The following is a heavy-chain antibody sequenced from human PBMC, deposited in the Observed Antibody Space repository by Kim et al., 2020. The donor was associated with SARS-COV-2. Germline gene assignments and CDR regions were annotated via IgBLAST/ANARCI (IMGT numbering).Heavy chain of an antibody. V-gene: IGHV3-66*02. CDR3: TKDPGHGFGVDFDP. Sequence: GGSLRLSCAASGFSVSDNYMSWVRQAPGKGLEWVSVIFSDGNTSHADSVKGRFHISRDNSKNTLYLQMNSLTTEDTAVYHCTKDPGHGFGVDFDPWGQGILVTXS. CDR1: GFSVSDNY. D-gene: IGHD3-10*01. CDR2: IFSDGNT. J-gene: IGHJ5*02.